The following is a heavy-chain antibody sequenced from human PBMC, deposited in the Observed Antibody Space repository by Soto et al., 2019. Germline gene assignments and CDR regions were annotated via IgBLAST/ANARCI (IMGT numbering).Heavy chain of an antibody. Sequence: QVHLVESGGGVVQPGRSLRLSCAASGFIFSAYGMHWVRQAPGKGLEGVAFISYDGSNKQYVDSVKGRFTISRDNSKEKVYLQMNSLRDEDRAVYHCAKDLSSPTYGLEDWGQGTTVTVSS. J-gene: IGHJ6*02. CDR2: ISYDGSNK. CDR3: AKDLSSPTYGLED. V-gene: IGHV3-30*18. CDR1: GFIFSAYG.